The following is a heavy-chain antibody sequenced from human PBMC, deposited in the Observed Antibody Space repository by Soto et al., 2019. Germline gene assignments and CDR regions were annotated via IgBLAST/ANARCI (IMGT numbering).Heavy chain of an antibody. V-gene: IGHV4-61*01. CDR2: IYYSGST. J-gene: IGHJ6*02. D-gene: IGHD6-19*01. Sequence: SETMSLSCTVSDGSVVSGSCYWSWIRQPPGKGLEWIGYIYYSGSTNYNPSLKSRVTISVDTSKNQFSLKLSSVTAADTAVYYCARIAVADSRSYYYGMDVWGQGTTVTVSS. CDR1: DGSVVSGSCY. CDR3: ARIAVADSRSYYYGMDV.